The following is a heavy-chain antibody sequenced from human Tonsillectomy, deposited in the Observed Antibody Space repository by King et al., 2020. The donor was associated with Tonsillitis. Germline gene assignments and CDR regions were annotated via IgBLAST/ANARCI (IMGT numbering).Heavy chain of an antibody. CDR3: ARDRGLSLYYYYGMDV. J-gene: IGHJ6*02. CDR1: GFTVSSNY. Sequence: VQLVESGGGLIQPGGSLRLSCAASGFTVSSNYMSWVRQAPGKGLEWVSGIYSGVRTYYADSVKGRFTISRDNSKNTLYLQMNSLRAEDTAVYYCARDRGLSLYYYYGMDVWGQGTTVTVSS. V-gene: IGHV3-53*01. CDR2: IYSGVRT. D-gene: IGHD3-10*01.